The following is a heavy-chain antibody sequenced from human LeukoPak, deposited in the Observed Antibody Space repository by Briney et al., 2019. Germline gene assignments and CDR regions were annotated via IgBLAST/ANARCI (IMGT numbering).Heavy chain of an antibody. Sequence: GASVKVSCKASGYTFTSYAMNWVRQAPGQGLEWMGWINTNTGNPTYAQGFTGRFVFSLDTSVSTAYLQISSLKAEDTAVYYCARDSSVSFAEIVVVIPYFDYWGQGTLVTVSS. CDR1: GYTFTSYA. CDR2: INTNTGNP. D-gene: IGHD3-22*01. CDR3: ARDSSVSFAEIVVVIPYFDY. V-gene: IGHV7-4-1*02. J-gene: IGHJ4*02.